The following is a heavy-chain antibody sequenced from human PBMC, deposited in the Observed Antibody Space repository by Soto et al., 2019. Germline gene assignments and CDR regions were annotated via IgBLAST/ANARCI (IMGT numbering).Heavy chain of an antibody. D-gene: IGHD4-4*01. CDR3: ARDYSNYFDY. Sequence: GGSLRLSCAASGFTFSSYSMNWVRQAPGKGLEWVSYISSSSTIYYADSVKGRFTISRDNAKNSLYLQMNSLRAEDTAVYYCARDYSNYFDYWGQGTLVTVSS. J-gene: IGHJ4*02. CDR1: GFTFSSYS. CDR2: ISSSSTI. V-gene: IGHV3-48*04.